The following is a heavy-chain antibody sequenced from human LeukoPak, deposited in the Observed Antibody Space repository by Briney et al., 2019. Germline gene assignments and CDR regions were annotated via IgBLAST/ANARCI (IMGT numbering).Heavy chain of an antibody. V-gene: IGHV3-30*04. D-gene: IGHD2-15*01. CDR2: ISYDGSNK. CDR3: ARSQDAVVAVRFDP. J-gene: IGHJ5*02. Sequence: GGSLRLSCAASGFTFSSYAMHWVRQAPGKGLEWVAVISYDGSNKYYADSVKGRFTISRDNSKNTLYLQMNSLRAEDTAVYYCARSQDAVVAVRFDPWGQGTLVTVSS. CDR1: GFTFSSYA.